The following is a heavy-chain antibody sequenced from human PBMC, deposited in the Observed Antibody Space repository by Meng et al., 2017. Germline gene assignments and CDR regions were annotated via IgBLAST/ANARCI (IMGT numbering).Heavy chain of an antibody. D-gene: IGHD6-6*01. CDR3: ARLESIAARQRAVYYFDY. V-gene: IGHV4-4*02. Sequence: GYLQGLGQGQGKHSGPLSLNCAESVCPISIITWWSGVSQRPGKGLEWIGESYHSGSTNYNPSLKSRVTISVDKSKNQFSLKLSSVTAADTAVYYCARLESIAARQRAVYYFDYWGQGTLVTVSS. CDR1: VCPISIITW. J-gene: IGHJ4*02. CDR2: SYHSGST.